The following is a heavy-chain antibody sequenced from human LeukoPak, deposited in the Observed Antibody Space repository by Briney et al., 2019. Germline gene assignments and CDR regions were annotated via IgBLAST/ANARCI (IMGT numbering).Heavy chain of an antibody. CDR1: GGSFTDYN. D-gene: IGHD3-22*01. V-gene: IGHV4-34*01. CDR3: ARGPPRDFGTSGFYYNY. CDR2: INDSGTT. J-gene: IGHJ4*02. Sequence: KPSETLSLACAVDGGSFTDYNWTWLRQSPGKGLEWIGEINDSGTTHYNPSLKRRVSLCVDTANYQFSLRLSSLTAADTAVYYCARGPPRDFGTSGFYYNYWGQGTRVTVSS.